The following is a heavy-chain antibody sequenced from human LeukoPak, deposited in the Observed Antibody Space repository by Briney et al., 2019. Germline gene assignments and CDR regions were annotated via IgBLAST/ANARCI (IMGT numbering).Heavy chain of an antibody. CDR3: ARDFFNYYGSGSYSIHGMDV. CDR1: GGSISGYY. Sequence: PSETLSLTCSVSGGSISGYYWSWIRQPPGKGLEWIGYIYYSGSTNYNPSLKSRVTISVDTSKNQFSLKLSSVTAADTAVYYCARDFFNYYGSGSYSIHGMDVWGQGITVIVSS. D-gene: IGHD3-10*01. V-gene: IGHV4-59*12. J-gene: IGHJ6*02. CDR2: IYYSGST.